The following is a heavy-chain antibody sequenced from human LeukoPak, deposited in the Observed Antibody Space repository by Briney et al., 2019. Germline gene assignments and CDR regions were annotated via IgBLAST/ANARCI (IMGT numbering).Heavy chain of an antibody. J-gene: IGHJ4*02. CDR3: ARDPLAVATHFDY. V-gene: IGHV3-23*01. D-gene: IGHD6-19*01. CDR2: ISADGGDI. Sequence: GGSLRLSCAASGFIFSNNIMNWVRQAPGKGLEWVSVISADGGDIYYADSVNGRFTISRDNSKNTLHLQMDSLRAEDTAVYYCARDPLAVATHFDYWGQGTLVTVSS. CDR1: GFIFSNNI.